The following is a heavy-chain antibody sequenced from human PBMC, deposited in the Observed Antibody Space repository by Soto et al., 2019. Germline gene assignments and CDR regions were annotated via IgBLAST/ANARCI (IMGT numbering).Heavy chain of an antibody. D-gene: IGHD7-27*01. J-gene: IGHJ3*01. CDR1: GFPFTNAW. CDR2: IKSKTDGGTT. Sequence: MQLVESGGDLVKPGGSLRVSSAVSGFPFTNAWMNWVRQAPGKGLVWVGRIKSKTDGGTTDYAAPVEGRFTISRDDSKSTLYLQMNSLKLEDTVGHYCNKEPQWGVWGQGALGTVS. CDR3: NKEPQWGV. V-gene: IGHV3-15*07.